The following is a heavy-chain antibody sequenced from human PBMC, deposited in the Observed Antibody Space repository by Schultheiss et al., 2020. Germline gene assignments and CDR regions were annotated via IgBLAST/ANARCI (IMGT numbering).Heavy chain of an antibody. CDR2: IYYSGST. CDR1: GGSISSGGYY. CDR3: ARLGSYSSSWYRRDGNDY. J-gene: IGHJ4*02. D-gene: IGHD6-13*01. Sequence: LETLSLTCTVSGGSISSGGYYWSWIRQHPGKGLEWIGYIYYSGSTNYNPSLKSRVTISVDTSKNQFSLKLSSVTAADTAVYYCARLGSYSSSWYRRDGNDYWGQGTLVTVSS. V-gene: IGHV4-61*08.